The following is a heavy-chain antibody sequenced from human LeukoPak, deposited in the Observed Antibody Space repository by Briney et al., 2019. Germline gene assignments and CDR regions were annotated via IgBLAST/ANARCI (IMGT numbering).Heavy chain of an antibody. CDR1: GFTFSSYG. J-gene: IGHJ5*02. V-gene: IGHV3-30*18. D-gene: IGHD3-10*01. Sequence: GGSLRLSCAASGFTFSSYGMQWVRQAPGKGLEWVALISPDGRDKYYGDSVKGRFTISRDNSKNTLYLQVNSPRAEDTAVYYCAKDGATTWFGEATWGQGTPVTVSS. CDR3: AKDGATTWFGEAT. CDR2: ISPDGRDK.